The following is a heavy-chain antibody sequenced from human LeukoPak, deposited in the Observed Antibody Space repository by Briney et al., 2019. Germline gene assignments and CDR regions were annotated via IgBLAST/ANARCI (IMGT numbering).Heavy chain of an antibody. CDR3: ARGLRRWLHHSKGHDAFDI. J-gene: IGHJ3*02. CDR1: GGSFSGYY. V-gene: IGHV4-34*01. D-gene: IGHD5-24*01. CDR2: INHSGST. Sequence: SETLSLTCAVYGGSFSGYYWSWIRQPPGKGLEWIGEINHSGSTNYNPSLKSRVTISVDTSKNQFSLKLSSVTAADTAVYYCARGLRRWLHHSKGHDAFDIWGQGTMVTVSS.